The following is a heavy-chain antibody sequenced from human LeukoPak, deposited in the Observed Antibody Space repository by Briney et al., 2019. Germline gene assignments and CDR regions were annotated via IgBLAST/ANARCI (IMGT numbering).Heavy chain of an antibody. V-gene: IGHV4-59*01. Sequence: SETLSLTCTVSGGSISSYYWSLIRQPPGKGLEWIGYIYYSGSTNYNPSLKSRVTISVDTSKNQFSLKLSSVTAADTAVYYCARGQLRDVINWFDPWGQGTLVTVSS. CDR1: GGSISSYY. D-gene: IGHD2/OR15-2a*01. J-gene: IGHJ5*02. CDR3: ARGQLRDVINWFDP. CDR2: IYYSGST.